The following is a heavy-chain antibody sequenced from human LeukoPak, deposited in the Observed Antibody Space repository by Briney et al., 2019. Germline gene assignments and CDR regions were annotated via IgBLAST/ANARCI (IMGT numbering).Heavy chain of an antibody. CDR1: GGTFSSYA. CDR3: ARDRGYDILTGYSASYYYYGMDV. V-gene: IGHV1-69*04. CDR2: IIPIFGIA. J-gene: IGHJ6*02. D-gene: IGHD3-9*01. Sequence: ASVKVSCKASGGTFSSYAISWVRQAPGQGLEWMGRIIPIFGIANYAQKFQGRVTITADKSTSTAYMELSSLRSEDTAVYYCARDRGYDILTGYSASYYYYGMDVWGQGTTVTVSS.